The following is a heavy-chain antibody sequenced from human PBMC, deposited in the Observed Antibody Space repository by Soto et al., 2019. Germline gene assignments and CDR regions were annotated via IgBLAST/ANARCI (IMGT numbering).Heavy chain of an antibody. D-gene: IGHD6-6*01. CDR3: ARETEQLVSGFDY. CDR2: IYYSGST. CDR1: GGSISSYY. V-gene: IGHV4-59*01. Sequence: PSETLSLTCTVSGGSISSYYWSWIRQPPGKGLEWIGYIYYSGSTNYNPSLKSRVTISVDTSKNQFSLKLSSVTAADTAVYYCARETEQLVSGFDYWGQGTLVTVSS. J-gene: IGHJ4*02.